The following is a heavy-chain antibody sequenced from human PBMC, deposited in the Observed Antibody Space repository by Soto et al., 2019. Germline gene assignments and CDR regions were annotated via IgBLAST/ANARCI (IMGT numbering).Heavy chain of an antibody. CDR1: GGSFSSNA. Sequence: QVQLVQSGAEVKKPGSSVKVSCKASGGSFSSNAVSGVRQAPWQGLEWMGGIIPILGSANYAQQFRDRLTIASEGTTTTTHMELNRFRSEAAAVYYCASRERCDDCDMWGVWTLFTVSS. D-gene: IGHD1-26*01. CDR3: ASRERCDDCDM. CDR2: IIPILGSA. J-gene: IGHJ3*02. V-gene: IGHV1-69*01.